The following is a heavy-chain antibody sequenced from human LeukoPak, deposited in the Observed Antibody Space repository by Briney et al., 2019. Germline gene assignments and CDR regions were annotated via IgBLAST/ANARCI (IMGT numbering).Heavy chain of an antibody. CDR2: IRRDGGNT. D-gene: IGHD2-2*01. Sequence: GGSLRLSCAASGFTFDDYAMHWVRQAPGKGLEWVSLIRRDGGNTYYADSVKGRFTISRDKSKNSLYLQMNSLRTEDTALYYCAKNLATMPYYNYCMDVWGQGTTVTVSS. CDR1: GFTFDDYA. V-gene: IGHV3-43*02. J-gene: IGHJ6*02. CDR3: AKNLATMPYYNYCMDV.